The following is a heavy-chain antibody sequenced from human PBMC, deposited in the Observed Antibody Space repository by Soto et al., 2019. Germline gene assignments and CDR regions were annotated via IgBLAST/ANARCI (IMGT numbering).Heavy chain of an antibody. CDR3: ARFTGDGENWFDP. V-gene: IGHV4-30-4*01. Sequence: SETLSLTCTVSGGSISSPDYYWSWIRQPPGKGLEWIGYIYYSGSSYYNPALKSRITISVDTSKNQFSLKLDSVTAADTSVYYCARFTGDGENWFDPWGQGTLVTVSS. CDR1: GGSISSPDYY. J-gene: IGHJ5*01. CDR2: IYYSGSS. D-gene: IGHD4-17*01.